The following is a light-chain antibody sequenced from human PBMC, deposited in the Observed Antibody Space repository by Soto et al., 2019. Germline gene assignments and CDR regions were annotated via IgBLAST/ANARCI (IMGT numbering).Light chain of an antibody. CDR1: RDISVY. V-gene: IGKV1-33*01. CDR3: QQYDNFPPYT. J-gene: IGKJ2*01. Sequence: DIQMTQSPSSLSASIGDRVTITCQASRDISVYLNWYQHKPGKPPKLLVYDASNLQTGVPSRFSGSGSGTHFSLTISSLQPEDIATYYCQQYDNFPPYTSGQGTKLEIK. CDR2: DAS.